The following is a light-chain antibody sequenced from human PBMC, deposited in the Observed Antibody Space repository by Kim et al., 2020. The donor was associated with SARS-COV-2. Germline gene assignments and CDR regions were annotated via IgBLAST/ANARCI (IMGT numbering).Light chain of an antibody. J-gene: IGLJ2*01. V-gene: IGLV2-14*03. Sequence: GQSITISCTGTSSDVGGYNYVSWYQQNPGKAPKLMIYDVSNRPSGVSNRFSGSKSGNTASLTISGLQAEDEADYYCSSYTSSSNVVFGGGTQLTVL. CDR2: DVS. CDR1: SSDVGGYNY. CDR3: SSYTSSSNVV.